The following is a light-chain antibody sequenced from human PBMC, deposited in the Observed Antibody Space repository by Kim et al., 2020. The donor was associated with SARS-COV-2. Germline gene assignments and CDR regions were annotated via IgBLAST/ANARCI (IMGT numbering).Light chain of an antibody. CDR1: YSNIGAGYD. CDR2: GNS. CDR3: QSYDSSLTGFYV. J-gene: IGLJ1*01. V-gene: IGLV1-40*01. Sequence: QSVLTQPPSVSGAPGQRVTISCTGSYSNIGAGYDVQWYQQLPGTAPKLLICGNSNRPSGIPDRFSGSESGASASLTITGLQAEDEADYYCQSYDSSLTGFYVFGTGTKVTVL.